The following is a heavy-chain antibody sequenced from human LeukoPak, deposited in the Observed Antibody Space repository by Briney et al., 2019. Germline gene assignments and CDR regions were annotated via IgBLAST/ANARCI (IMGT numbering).Heavy chain of an antibody. Sequence: ASVTVSFTASGYTFTSYGISWVRPAPGQGLEWMGWISAYNGNTNYAQKLQGRVTMTTDTSTSTAYMELRSLRSDDTAVYYCARGDLDTVMVPWGQGTLVTVSS. V-gene: IGHV1-18*01. J-gene: IGHJ5*02. CDR3: ARGDLDTVMVP. D-gene: IGHD5-18*01. CDR2: ISAYNGNT. CDR1: GYTFTSYG.